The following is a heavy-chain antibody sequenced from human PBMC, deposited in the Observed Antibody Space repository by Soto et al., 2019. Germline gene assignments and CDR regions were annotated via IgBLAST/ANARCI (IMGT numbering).Heavy chain of an antibody. CDR2: IKQDGSEK. V-gene: IGHV3-7*01. D-gene: IGHD3-9*01. J-gene: IGHJ4*02. CDR1: GFSFSSYW. Sequence: GGSLRLSCAASGFSFSSYWMSWVRQAPGKGLEWVANIKQDGSEKYYVDSVKGRFTISRDNAKNSLYLQMNSLRAEDTAVCYCARYLPTDWYYFDYWGQGTLVTVSS. CDR3: ARYLPTDWYYFDY.